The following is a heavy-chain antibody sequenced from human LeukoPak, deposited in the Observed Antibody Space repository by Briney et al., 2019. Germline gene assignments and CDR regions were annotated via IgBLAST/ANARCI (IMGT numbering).Heavy chain of an antibody. CDR2: INPDSGGT. CDR3: ARGWKRWLHHTQGPFDY. D-gene: IGHD5-24*01. J-gene: IGHJ4*02. CDR1: GYTFTSYG. V-gene: IGHV1-2*02. Sequence: GASVKVSCKASGYTFTSYGISWVRQAPGQGLEWMGWINPDSGGTSYAQKFQGRVTMTSDTSISTAYMELSRLRSDDTAVYYCARGWKRWLHHTQGPFDYWGQGTLVTVSS.